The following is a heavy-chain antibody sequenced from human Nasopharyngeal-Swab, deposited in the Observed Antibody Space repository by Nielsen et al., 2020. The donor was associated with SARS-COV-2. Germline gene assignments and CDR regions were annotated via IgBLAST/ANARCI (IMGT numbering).Heavy chain of an antibody. J-gene: IGHJ6*02. CDR2: ISSSGSYI. CDR3: ARGCVLTGPTCNYYGMDV. D-gene: IGHD3-9*01. Sequence: GESLKFSCAASGLISSNESTSWVRQAPGKGLEWVSSISSSGSYIYYADSLNGRFTISRDNAKNSLYLQMNSLRDEDTAVYYCARGCVLTGPTCNYYGMDVWGQGTTVTVSS. V-gene: IGHV3-21*01. CDR1: GLISSNES.